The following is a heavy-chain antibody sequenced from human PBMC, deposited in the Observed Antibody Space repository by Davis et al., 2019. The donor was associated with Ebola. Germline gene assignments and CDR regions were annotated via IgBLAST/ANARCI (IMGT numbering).Heavy chain of an antibody. CDR2: IYYSGST. CDR3: ARVVLRCSGGSCYSGGAFDI. V-gene: IGHV4-30-4*01. D-gene: IGHD2-15*01. CDR1: GGSISSGDYY. J-gene: IGHJ3*02. Sequence: SETLSLTCTVSGGSISSGDYYWSWIRQPPGKGLEWIGYIYYSGSTYYNPSLKSRVTITVDRSKNQFSLKLSSVTAADTAVYYCARVVLRCSGGSCYSGGAFDIWGQGTMVTVSS.